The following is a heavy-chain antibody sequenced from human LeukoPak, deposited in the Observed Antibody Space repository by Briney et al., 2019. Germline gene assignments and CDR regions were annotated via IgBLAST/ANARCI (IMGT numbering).Heavy chain of an antibody. Sequence: SETLSLTCTVSGGSISSYYWSWIRQPPGKGLEWIGYIYYSGSTNYNPSLKSRVTISVDTSKNQFSLKLSSVTAADTAVYYCARVARLARAFDIWGQGTMVTVSS. D-gene: IGHD3-16*01. CDR1: GGSISSYY. CDR3: ARVARLARAFDI. CDR2: IYYSGST. V-gene: IGHV4-59*01. J-gene: IGHJ3*02.